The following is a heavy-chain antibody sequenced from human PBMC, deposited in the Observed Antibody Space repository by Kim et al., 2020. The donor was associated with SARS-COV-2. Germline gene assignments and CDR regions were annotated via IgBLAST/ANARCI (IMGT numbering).Heavy chain of an antibody. CDR1: GFSVSDYY. D-gene: IGHD1-20*01. CDR3: ARDGPDNTSPNNYYDYYGMDV. Sequence: GGSLRLSCAASGFSVSDYYMSWVRQAPGKGLEWVSLIYSGGSTYYAHSVKGRFTISRDDSKSALYLQMNSLRAEDTAVYYCARDGPDNTSPNNYYDYYGMDVWGPGTTVTVSS. J-gene: IGHJ6*02. V-gene: IGHV3-53*01. CDR2: IYSGGST.